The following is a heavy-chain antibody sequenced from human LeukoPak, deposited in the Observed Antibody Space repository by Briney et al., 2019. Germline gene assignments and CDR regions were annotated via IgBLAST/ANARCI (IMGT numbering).Heavy chain of an antibody. D-gene: IGHD6-19*01. Sequence: GASVKVSCKASGYTFTSYAIHWVRQAPGQRLECMGWINAGNGNRKYSQKFQDRVTITREPSATTAYMELNSLTSEDTAVYCCARVSDDSGWNFDYWGQGTLVTVSS. CDR1: GYTFTSYA. J-gene: IGHJ4*02. CDR3: ARVSDDSGWNFDY. CDR2: INAGNGNR. V-gene: IGHV1-3*01.